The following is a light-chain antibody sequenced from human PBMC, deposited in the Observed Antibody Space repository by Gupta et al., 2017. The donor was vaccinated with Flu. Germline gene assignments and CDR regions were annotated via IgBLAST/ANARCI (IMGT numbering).Light chain of an antibody. CDR2: RNN. CDR3: SVLDTSLSALV. Sequence: QAGLTQPPSVSKGLRQTATLTCTGTSNIVDNQGAAWLQHHQGHPPKLLSYRNNNRPSAISETFSASRSGNAASLTITGLQPEDEADYYCSVLDTSLSALVCGGGTKVTVL. V-gene: IGLV10-54*02. J-gene: IGLJ3*02. CDR1: SNIVDNQG.